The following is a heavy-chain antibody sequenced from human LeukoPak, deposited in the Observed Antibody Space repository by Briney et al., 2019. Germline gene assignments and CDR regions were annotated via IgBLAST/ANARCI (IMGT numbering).Heavy chain of an antibody. CDR3: AREPIVVVVAATHWFDP. J-gene: IGHJ5*02. D-gene: IGHD2-15*01. CDR1: GYSFTSYW. V-gene: IGHV5-10-1*01. CDR2: IDPSDSYT. Sequence: GESLKISCKGSGYSFTSYWISWVRPMPGKGLEWMGRIDPSDSYTNYSPSFQGHVTISADKSISTAYLQWSSLKASDTAMYYCAREPIVVVVAATHWFDPWGQGTLVTVSS.